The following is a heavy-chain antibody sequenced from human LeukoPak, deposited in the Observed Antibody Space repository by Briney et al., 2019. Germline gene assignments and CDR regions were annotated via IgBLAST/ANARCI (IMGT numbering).Heavy chain of an antibody. D-gene: IGHD1-1*01. Sequence: GGSLRLSCAASGFTFDDYAMHWVRQAPGQGLEWMGWINPNSGGTNYAQKFQGRVTMTRDTSISTAYMELSRLRSDDTAVYYCARDWNRVNWFDPWGQGTLVTVSS. CDR1: GFTFDDYA. CDR2: INPNSGGT. V-gene: IGHV1-2*02. CDR3: ARDWNRVNWFDP. J-gene: IGHJ5*02.